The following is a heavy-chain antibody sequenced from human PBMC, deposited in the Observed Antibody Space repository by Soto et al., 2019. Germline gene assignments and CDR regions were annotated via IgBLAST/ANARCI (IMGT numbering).Heavy chain of an antibody. V-gene: IGHV1-8*01. CDR1: GYTFTNYD. CDR2: MNPISGNT. CDR3: ARNPPHSGDFDY. D-gene: IGHD7-27*01. J-gene: IGHJ4*02. Sequence: QVQLVQSGAEVKKPGASVTVSCKASGYTFTNYDINWVRQASGQGLEWMGWMNPISGNTGYAQKFQGRVTMTRDTSISTAYMELGSLRSEDTAVYYCARNPPHSGDFDYWGQGALVTVSS.